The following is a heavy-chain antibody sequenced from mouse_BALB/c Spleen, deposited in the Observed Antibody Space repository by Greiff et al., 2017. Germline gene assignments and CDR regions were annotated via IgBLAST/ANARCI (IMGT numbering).Heavy chain of an antibody. CDR3: ADGSSFAY. Sequence: EVKLVESGPGLVKPSQSLSLTCTVTGYSITSDYAWNWIRQFPGNKLEWMGYISYSGSTSYNPSLKSRISITRDTSKNQFFLQLNSVTTEDTATYYCADGSSFAYWGQGTLVTVSA. CDR1: GYSITSDYA. V-gene: IGHV3-2*02. CDR2: ISYSGST. J-gene: IGHJ3*01. D-gene: IGHD1-1*01.